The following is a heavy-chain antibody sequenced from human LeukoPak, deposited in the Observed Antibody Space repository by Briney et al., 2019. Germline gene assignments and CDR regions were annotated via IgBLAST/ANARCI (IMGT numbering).Heavy chain of an antibody. V-gene: IGHV3-49*04. CDR3: TREPYDFLTGHFDY. D-gene: IGHD3-9*01. CDR1: GFTFGNYA. Sequence: PGGSLRLSCTISGFTFGNYAMSWVRQAPGKGLEWVGFIRSKTYGGTTRYAASVKGRFTISRDDSKSIAYLQMNSLRTEDTAVYYCTREPYDFLTGHFDYWGQGTLVTVSS. J-gene: IGHJ4*02. CDR2: IRSKTYGGTT.